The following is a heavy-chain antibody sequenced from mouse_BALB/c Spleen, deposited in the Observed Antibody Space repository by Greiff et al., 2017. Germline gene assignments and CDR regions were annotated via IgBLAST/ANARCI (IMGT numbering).Heavy chain of an antibody. D-gene: IGHD2-2*01. V-gene: IGHV2-9*02. Sequence: VQGVESGPGLVAPSQSLSITCTVSGFSLTSYGVHWVRQPPGKGLEWLGVIWAGGSTNYNSALMSRLSISKDNSKSQVFLKMNSLQTDDTAMYYCARDDLLWLRRGVYYAMDYWGQGTSVTVSS. CDR3: ARDDLLWLRRGVYYAMDY. J-gene: IGHJ4*01. CDR2: IWAGGST. CDR1: GFSLTSYG.